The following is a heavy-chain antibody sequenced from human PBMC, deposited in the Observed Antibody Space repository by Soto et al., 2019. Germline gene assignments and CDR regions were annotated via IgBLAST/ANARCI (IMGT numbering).Heavy chain of an antibody. V-gene: IGHV3-23*01. Sequence: HPGGSLRLSCAASGFTFSSYAMSWVRQAPGKGLEWVSAISGSGGSTYYADSVKGRFTISRDNSKNTLYLQMNSLRAEDTAVYYCAKPMTPGIAVAGFDYWGQGTLVTVSS. J-gene: IGHJ4*02. CDR1: GFTFSSYA. CDR2: ISGSGGST. CDR3: AKPMTPGIAVAGFDY. D-gene: IGHD6-19*01.